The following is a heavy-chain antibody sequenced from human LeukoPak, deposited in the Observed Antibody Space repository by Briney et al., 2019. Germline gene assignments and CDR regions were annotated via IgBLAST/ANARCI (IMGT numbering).Heavy chain of an antibody. CDR3: ARVIVVVPGASDHFDC. D-gene: IGHD2-2*01. V-gene: IGHV3-7*01. J-gene: IGHJ4*02. CDR2: IKQDGSAK. Sequence: GGSLRLSCAATGFTFGSYWMTWVRQAPGKGLEWVANIKQDGSAKYYVDSVKGRFTISRDNAKSSLYLQMNSLRPDDTAVYYCARVIVVVPGASDHFDCWGQGTLATVSS. CDR1: GFTFGSYW.